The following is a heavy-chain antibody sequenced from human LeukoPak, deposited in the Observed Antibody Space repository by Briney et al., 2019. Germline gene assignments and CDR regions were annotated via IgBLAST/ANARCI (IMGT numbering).Heavy chain of an antibody. V-gene: IGHV4-38-2*02. CDR1: GYSISSGYY. D-gene: IGHD3-22*01. J-gene: IGHJ4*02. CDR2: IYTSGST. Sequence: PSETLSLTCTVSGYSISSGYYWGWIRQPPGKGLEWIGRIYTSGSTNYNPSLKSRVTMSVDTSKNQFSLKLSSVTAADTAVYYCARDTYYYDSSGPKYDYWGQGTLVTVSS. CDR3: ARDTYYYDSSGPKYDY.